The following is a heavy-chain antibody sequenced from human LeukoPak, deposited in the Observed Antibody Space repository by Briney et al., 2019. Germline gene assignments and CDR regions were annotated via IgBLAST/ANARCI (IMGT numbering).Heavy chain of an antibody. J-gene: IGHJ6*02. CDR3: ARGGYSSGWFKYYYHYYGMDV. CDR1: GYTFTSYD. Sequence: ASVTVSCTASGYTFTSYDINWVRQATGQGLEWMGWMNPNSGNTGYAQKFQGRVTMTRNTSISTAYMELSSLRSEDTAVYYCARGGYSSGWFKYYYHYYGMDVWGQGTTVTVSS. D-gene: IGHD6-19*01. V-gene: IGHV1-8*01. CDR2: MNPNSGNT.